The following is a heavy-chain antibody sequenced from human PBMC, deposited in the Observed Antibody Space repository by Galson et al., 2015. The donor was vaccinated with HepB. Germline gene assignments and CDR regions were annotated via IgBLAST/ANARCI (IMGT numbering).Heavy chain of an antibody. CDR2: IYSGGST. D-gene: IGHD6-19*01. J-gene: IGHJ4*02. CDR3: ARSTSSGWYGPD. V-gene: IGHV3-53*01. Sequence: SLRLSCAASGFTVSSNYMSWVRQAPGKGLEWVSVIYSGGSTYYADSVKGRFTISRDNSKNTLYLQMNSLRAEDTAVYYCARSTSSGWYGPDWGQGTLVTVSS. CDR1: GFTVSSNY.